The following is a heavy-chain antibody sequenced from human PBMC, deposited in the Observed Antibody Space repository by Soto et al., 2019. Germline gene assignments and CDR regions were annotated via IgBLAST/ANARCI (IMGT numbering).Heavy chain of an antibody. Sequence: QVQLLQSGAEVKKPGASVKVSCKASGSTFTSYDINWVRQATGQGLEWMGWMNPNSGNTGYAQKFQGRVTMTRNNSISTAYMELSSLRSADTAVYYCAREKPSYGMDVWGQGTTVTVSS. CDR3: AREKPSYGMDV. CDR2: MNPNSGNT. CDR1: GSTFTSYD. V-gene: IGHV1-8*01. J-gene: IGHJ6*02.